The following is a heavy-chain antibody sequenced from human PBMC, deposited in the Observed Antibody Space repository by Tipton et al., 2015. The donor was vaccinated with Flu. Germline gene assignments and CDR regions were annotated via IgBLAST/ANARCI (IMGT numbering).Heavy chain of an antibody. D-gene: IGHD1-26*01. J-gene: IGHJ4*02. Sequence: QLVQSGPEVKKPGASVKVSCKASGYTFTGYYMHWVRQAPGQGLEWMGWINPNSGGTNYAQKFQGRVTMTRDTSISTAYMELSRLRPDDTAVYYCARAYSGSYYTFNYWGQGTLVTVSS. V-gene: IGHV1-2*02. CDR3: ARAYSGSYYTFNY. CDR1: GYTFTGYY. CDR2: INPNSGGT.